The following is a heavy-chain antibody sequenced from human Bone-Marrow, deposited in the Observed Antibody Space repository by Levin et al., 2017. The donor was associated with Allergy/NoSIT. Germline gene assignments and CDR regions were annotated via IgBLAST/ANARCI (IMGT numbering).Heavy chain of an antibody. J-gene: IGHJ6*02. CDR3: VRDYNTETSYGMDV. CDR2: IYSSGSA. V-gene: IGHV3-66*01. CDR1: GFSVSRHY. Sequence: PPASVKVSCAASGFSVSRHYMAWVRQAPGKGLEWVSVIYSSGSAYYADSVKGRFTISRDNSKNTLYLQLNSLGAEDTAVYYCVRDYNTETSYGMDVWGHGTTVTVSS. D-gene: IGHD4-17*01.